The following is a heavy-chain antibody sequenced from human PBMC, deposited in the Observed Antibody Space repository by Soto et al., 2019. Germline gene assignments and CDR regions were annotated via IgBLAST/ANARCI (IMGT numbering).Heavy chain of an antibody. J-gene: IGHJ3*02. CDR3: ARDIHQYDSSGPGSFDI. V-gene: IGHV3-48*02. CDR2: ISSSSSTI. D-gene: IGHD3-22*01. Sequence: GGSLRLSCAASGFTFSSYSMNWVRQAPGKGLEWVSYISSSSSTIYYADSVKGRFSISRDNAKNSLYLQMNSLRDEDTAVYYCARDIHQYDSSGPGSFDIWGQGTMVTVS. CDR1: GFTFSSYS.